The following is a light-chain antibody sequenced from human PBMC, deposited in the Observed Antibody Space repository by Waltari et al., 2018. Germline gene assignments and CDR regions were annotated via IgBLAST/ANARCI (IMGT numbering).Light chain of an antibody. CDR2: GNN. J-gene: IGLJ2*01. CDR1: SSNNGADSY. V-gene: IGLV1-40*01. Sequence: QSGLTQPPSVSGAPGQSVTISCTGTSSNNGADSYVHWSQVLPGTAPKLLIFGNNHRPPGVPDRFSGSKSGTSASLAITGLQAEDEADYYCQSYDSSLIASVFGGGTKLTVL. CDR3: QSYDSSLIASV.